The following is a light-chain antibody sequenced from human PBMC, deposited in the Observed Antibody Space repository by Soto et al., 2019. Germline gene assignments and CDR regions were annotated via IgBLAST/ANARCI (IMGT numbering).Light chain of an antibody. V-gene: IGLV2-14*01. Sequence: QSALTQPASVSGSPGQSITISCTGTSSDVGGYNYVSWYQQHPGKSPKLMIYEVSNRPSGVSNRFSGCKSGNTSSLTISGLQAEDEADYYCSSYTSSSTPVFGGGPKLTVL. CDR2: EVS. CDR1: SSDVGGYNY. CDR3: SSYTSSSTPV. J-gene: IGLJ3*02.